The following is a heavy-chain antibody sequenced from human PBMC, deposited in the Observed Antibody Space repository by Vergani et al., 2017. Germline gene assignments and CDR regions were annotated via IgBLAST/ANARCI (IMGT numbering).Heavy chain of an antibody. CDR3: ARHPRYSSSWSDY. V-gene: IGHV4-34*01. CDR1: GGSFSGYY. J-gene: IGHJ4*02. D-gene: IGHD6-13*01. Sequence: QVQLQQWGAGLLKPSETLSLTCAVYGGSFSGYYWSWIRQPPGKGLEWIGEINHSGSTNYNPSLKSRVTISVDTSKNQFSLKLSSVTAADTAVYYCARHPRYSSSWSDYWGQGTLVTVSS. CDR2: INHSGST.